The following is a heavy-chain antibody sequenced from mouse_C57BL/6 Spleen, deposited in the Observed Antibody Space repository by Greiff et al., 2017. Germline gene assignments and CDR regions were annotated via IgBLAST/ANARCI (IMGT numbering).Heavy chain of an antibody. CDR1: GYSITSGYY. CDR2: ISYDGSN. CDR3: AREDDGYYDC. J-gene: IGHJ2*01. V-gene: IGHV3-6*01. Sequence: EVQLQQSGPGLVKPSQSLSLTCSVTGYSITSGYYWNWLRQFPGNKLEWMGYISYDGSNNSNPSLKNRISITRDTSTNQFFLKLNSVTTEDTATYYCAREDDGYYDCWGQGTTLT. D-gene: IGHD2-3*01.